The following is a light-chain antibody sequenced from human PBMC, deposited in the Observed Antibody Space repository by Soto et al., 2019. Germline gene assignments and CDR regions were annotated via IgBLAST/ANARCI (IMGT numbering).Light chain of an antibody. CDR2: ATS. J-gene: IGKJ3*01. Sequence: EIVMTQSPATLSVSPGEGATLSCRASQSVSSKLAWYQQKPGQTPRLLIYATSTRATGIPARFSGSGSGTEFTLTISSLEPEDFAVYYCQQRSNWPPTFGPGTKVDIK. CDR3: QQRSNWPPT. V-gene: IGKV3-15*01. CDR1: QSVSSK.